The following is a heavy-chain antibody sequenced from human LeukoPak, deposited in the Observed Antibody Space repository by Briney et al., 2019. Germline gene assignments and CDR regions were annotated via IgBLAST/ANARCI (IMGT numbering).Heavy chain of an antibody. CDR1: GGSIGSGGYY. J-gene: IGHJ3*02. CDR3: ARGLGRRDAFDI. D-gene: IGHD1-26*01. V-gene: IGHV4-31*11. Sequence: SETLSLTCAVSGGSIGSGGYYWSWIRQHPGKGLEWIGYIYYSGSTYYNPSLRGRVTISVDTSKNQFSLKLSSVTAADTAVYYCARGLGRRDAFDIWGQGTMVTVSS. CDR2: IYYSGST.